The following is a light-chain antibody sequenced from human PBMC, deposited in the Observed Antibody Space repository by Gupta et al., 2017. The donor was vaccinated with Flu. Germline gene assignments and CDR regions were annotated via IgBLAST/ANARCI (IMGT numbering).Light chain of an antibody. CDR3: QQRSSWPAT. J-gene: IGKJ1*01. Sequence: PATLSLSPGERATLSCRASQSVGNFLAWYQQKPGQPPRLLMCSASTRTTGIPARFSGNGSGTDFSLTISSLEPEDFAVYYCQQRSSWPATFGQGTKVEIK. V-gene: IGKV3-11*01. CDR2: SAS. CDR1: QSVGNF.